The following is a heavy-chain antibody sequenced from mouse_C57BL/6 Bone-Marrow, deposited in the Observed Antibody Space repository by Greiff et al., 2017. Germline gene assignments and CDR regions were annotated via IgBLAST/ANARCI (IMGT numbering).Heavy chain of an antibody. J-gene: IGHJ1*03. CDR1: GYTFTSYW. CDR2: INPSSGYT. D-gene: IGHD1-1*01. CDR3: TSGYGSSYRGWYFDV. V-gene: IGHV1-7*01. Sequence: VQLQQSGAELAKPGASVKLSCKASGYTFTSYWMHWVKQRPGQGLEWIGYINPSSGYTKYNQKFKDKATLTADKSSSTAYMQLSSLTYEDSAVYYGTSGYGSSYRGWYFDVWGTGTTVTVSS.